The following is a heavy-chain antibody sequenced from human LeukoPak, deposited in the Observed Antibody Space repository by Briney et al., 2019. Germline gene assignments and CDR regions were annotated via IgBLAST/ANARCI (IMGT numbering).Heavy chain of an antibody. CDR3: ARGTAAAKIDY. CDR2: ISSSGSSI. V-gene: IGHV3-21*01. D-gene: IGHD6-13*01. Sequence: GGSLRLSCAASGFTFSRYSMNWVRQAPGKGLEWVSSISSSGSSIYYADSVRGRFTISRDNAKNSLYLQMNSLRAEDTAVYYCARGTAAAKIDYWGQGTLVTVSS. J-gene: IGHJ4*02. CDR1: GFTFSRYS.